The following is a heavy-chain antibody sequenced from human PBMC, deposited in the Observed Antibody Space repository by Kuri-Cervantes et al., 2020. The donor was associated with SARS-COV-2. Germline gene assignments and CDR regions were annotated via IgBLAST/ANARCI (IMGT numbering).Heavy chain of an antibody. V-gene: IGHV4-59*01. Sequence: ESLKISCTVSGGSISSYYWSWIRQPPGKGLGWIGYIYYSGSTNYNPSLKSRVTISVDTSKNQFSLKLSSVTAADTAVYYCARGGVVVVPAAFYFDYWGQGTLVTVSS. CDR3: ARGGVVVVPAAFYFDY. CDR1: GGSISSYY. D-gene: IGHD2-2*01. CDR2: IYYSGST. J-gene: IGHJ4*02.